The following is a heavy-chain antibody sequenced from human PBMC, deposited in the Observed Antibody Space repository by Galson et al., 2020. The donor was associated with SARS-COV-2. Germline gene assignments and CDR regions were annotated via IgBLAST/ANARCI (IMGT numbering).Heavy chain of an antibody. V-gene: IGHV4-59*08. Sequence: ETSETLSLTCAVSIGSMTSHYWSWIRQAPGKGLEWIGYISYSGSTTYNPSIKSRVTISIDTSKNQFSLKLTSVTAADTALYYCAKLAEGRRSSEDYWGQGTLVTVSS. CDR2: ISYSGST. J-gene: IGHJ4*02. CDR3: AKLAEGRRSSEDY. D-gene: IGHD1-26*01. CDR1: IGSMTSHY.